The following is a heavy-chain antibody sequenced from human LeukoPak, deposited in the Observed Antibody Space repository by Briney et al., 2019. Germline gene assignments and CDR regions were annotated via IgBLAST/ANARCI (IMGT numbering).Heavy chain of an antibody. D-gene: IGHD3-3*01. CDR1: GGSFRGYY. V-gene: IGHV4-34*01. J-gene: IGHJ4*02. CDR3: ARVAISQYYDFWSGSDY. Sequence: PSEALSLTCAVYGGSFRGYYWSWIRQPPGKGLEWIGEINHSGSTNYNPSLKSRVTISVDTSKNQFSLKLSSVTAADTAVYYCARVAISQYYDFWSGSDYWGQGTLVTVSS. CDR2: INHSGST.